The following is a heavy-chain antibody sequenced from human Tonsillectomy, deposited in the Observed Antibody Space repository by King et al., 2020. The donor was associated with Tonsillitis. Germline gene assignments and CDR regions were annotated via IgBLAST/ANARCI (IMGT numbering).Heavy chain of an antibody. D-gene: IGHD2-15*01. Sequence: VQLVQSGAEVKKPGASVKVSCKASGYTFIDYYIHWVRQAPGQGLEWRGWINPTNGGTNYAQKFQGRVTMTRDTYISTAYMEQTSLRSDDTAVYYCARDDCSGSSCPLFDYWGQGTLVTVSS. CDR2: INPTNGGT. J-gene: IGHJ4*02. V-gene: IGHV1-2*02. CDR3: ARDDCSGSSCPLFDY. CDR1: GYTFIDYY.